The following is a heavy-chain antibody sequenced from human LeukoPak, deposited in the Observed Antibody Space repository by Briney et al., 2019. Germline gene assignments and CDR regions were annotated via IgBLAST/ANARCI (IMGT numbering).Heavy chain of an antibody. CDR3: ARAPWGYCSSTSCYPWFDP. CDR1: GYSFTSYW. J-gene: IGHJ5*02. Sequence: GESLKISCKGSGYSFTSYWIGWVRQMPGKGLEWMGIIYPGDSDTRYGPSFQGQVAISADKSISTAYLQWSSLKASDTAMYYCARAPWGYCSSTSCYPWFDPWGQGTLVTVSS. V-gene: IGHV5-51*01. CDR2: IYPGDSDT. D-gene: IGHD2-2*01.